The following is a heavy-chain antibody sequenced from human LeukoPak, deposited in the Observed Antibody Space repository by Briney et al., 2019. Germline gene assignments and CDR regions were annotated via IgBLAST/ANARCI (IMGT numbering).Heavy chain of an antibody. CDR2: FDPEDGET. CDR3: ATGLYCGGDCYPNFDY. D-gene: IGHD2-21*02. CDR1: GYTLTELS. J-gene: IGHJ4*02. V-gene: IGHV1-24*01. Sequence: ASVKVSCKVSGYTLTELSMHWVRQAPGKGLEWMGGFDPEDGETIYAQKFQGRVTMTEDTSTDTAYMELSSLRSEDTAVYYCATGLYCGGDCYPNFDYWGQGTLVTVSS.